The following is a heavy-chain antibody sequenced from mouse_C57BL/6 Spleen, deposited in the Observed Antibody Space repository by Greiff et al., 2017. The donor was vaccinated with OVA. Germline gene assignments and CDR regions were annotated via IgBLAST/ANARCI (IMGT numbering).Heavy chain of an antibody. D-gene: IGHD3-2*02. Sequence: EVQLVESGGGLVKPGGSLKLSCAASGFTFSSYAMSWVRQTPEKRLEWVATISDGGSYTYYPDNVKGRFTISRDNAKNNLYLQMGHLKSEDTAMYYCAREGSSGYVGYWGQGTTLTVSS. CDR2: ISDGGSYT. CDR3: AREGSSGYVGY. CDR1: GFTFSSYA. J-gene: IGHJ2*01. V-gene: IGHV5-4*01.